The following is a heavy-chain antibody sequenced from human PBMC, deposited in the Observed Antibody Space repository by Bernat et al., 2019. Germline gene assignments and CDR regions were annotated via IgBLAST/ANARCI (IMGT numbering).Heavy chain of an antibody. CDR3: ARVPNYYDSSGYYYKGLDY. V-gene: IGHV3-13*01. CDR2: IGTAGDT. CDR1: GFTFSSHW. D-gene: IGHD3-22*01. J-gene: IGHJ4*02. Sequence: DVQLVESGGGFVQPGGSLRLSCAVSGFTFSSHWMSWVRQATGKGLEWVSAIGTAGDTYYPGSVKGRFTISRENAKNSLYLQMNSLRAGDTAVYYCARVPNYYDSSGYYYKGLDYWGQGTLVTVSS.